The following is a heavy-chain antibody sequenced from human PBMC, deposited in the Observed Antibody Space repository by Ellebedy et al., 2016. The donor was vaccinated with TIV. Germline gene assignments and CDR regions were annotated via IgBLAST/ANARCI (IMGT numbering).Heavy chain of an antibody. CDR1: GGSFSGYY. J-gene: IGHJ4*02. Sequence: MPSETLSLTCAVYGGSFSGYYWSWIRQPPGKGLEWIGEINHSGHTNYNPSLKSRVTISVDTSKNQFSLKLSSVTAADTAVYYCARRPLWLGYFDYWGQGTLVTVSS. CDR2: INHSGHT. CDR3: ARRPLWLGYFDY. D-gene: IGHD3-10*01. V-gene: IGHV4-34*01.